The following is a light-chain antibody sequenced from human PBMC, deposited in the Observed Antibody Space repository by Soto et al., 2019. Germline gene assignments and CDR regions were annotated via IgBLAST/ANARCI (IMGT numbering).Light chain of an antibody. Sequence: QSVLTQPASVSGSPGQSITISCTGNSSDVGSYKLVSWYQHLPGKAPKLIIYEGTKRPSGVSNRFSGSRSGNTASLRISGLQAEDEADYSCLSYAESSTLGSSTFWVFGGGTQLTVL. V-gene: IGLV2-23*01. CDR2: EGT. CDR3: LSYAESSTLGSSTFWV. CDR1: SSDVGSYKL. J-gene: IGLJ3*02.